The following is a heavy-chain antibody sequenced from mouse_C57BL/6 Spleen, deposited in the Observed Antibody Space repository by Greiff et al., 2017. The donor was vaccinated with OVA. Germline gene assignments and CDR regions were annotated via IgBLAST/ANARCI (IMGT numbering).Heavy chain of an antibody. CDR3: ARWLYYGSSHWYFDV. Sequence: QVQLQQSGAELVKPGASVKISCKASGYAFSSYWMNWVKQRPGKGLEWIGQIYPGDGDTNYNGKFKGKATLTADKSSSTAYMQLSSLTSEDSAVYFCARWLYYGSSHWYFDVWGTGTTVTVSS. V-gene: IGHV1-80*01. J-gene: IGHJ1*03. D-gene: IGHD1-1*01. CDR2: IYPGDGDT. CDR1: GYAFSSYW.